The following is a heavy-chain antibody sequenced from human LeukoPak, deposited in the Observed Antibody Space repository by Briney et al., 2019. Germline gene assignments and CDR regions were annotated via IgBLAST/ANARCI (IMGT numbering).Heavy chain of an antibody. D-gene: IGHD2-15*01. Sequence: RVSVKVSCKASGGTFSSYAISWVRQAPGQGLEWMGGIIPIFGTANYAQKFQGRVTITADESTSTAYMELSSLRSEDTAVYYCARDMRYCSGGSCYSNYFDYWGQGTLVTVSS. CDR1: GGTFSSYA. CDR3: ARDMRYCSGGSCYSNYFDY. CDR2: IIPIFGTA. J-gene: IGHJ4*02. V-gene: IGHV1-69*13.